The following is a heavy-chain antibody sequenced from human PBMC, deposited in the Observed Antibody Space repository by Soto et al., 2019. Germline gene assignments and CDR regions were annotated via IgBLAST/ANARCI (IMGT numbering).Heavy chain of an antibody. Sequence: SETLSLTCTVSGGSISSGDYYWSWIRQPPGKGLEWIGYIYYSGSTYYNPSLKSRVTISVDTSKNQFSLKLSSVTAADTAVYYCAREDLITTVNWLDPWGQGTMLTVSS. CDR1: GGSISSGDYY. J-gene: IGHJ5*02. CDR3: AREDLITTVNWLDP. D-gene: IGHD3-22*01. CDR2: IYYSGST. V-gene: IGHV4-30-4*01.